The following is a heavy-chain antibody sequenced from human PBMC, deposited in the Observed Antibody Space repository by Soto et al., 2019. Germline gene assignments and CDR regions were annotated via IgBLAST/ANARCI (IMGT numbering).Heavy chain of an antibody. CDR2: MDPTDSYA. CDR3: TSLAWSGASAY. CDR1: GYSFTSYW. Sequence: GESLKISCKASGYSFTSYWISWVRQMPGKGLEWMVRMDPTDSYASYSPPSQGHVNITIYKSITTAYLQWNRLEASDTALYLRTSLAWSGASAYWGPGTLVTVSS. V-gene: IGHV5-10-1*01. D-gene: IGHD3-3*01. J-gene: IGHJ4*02.